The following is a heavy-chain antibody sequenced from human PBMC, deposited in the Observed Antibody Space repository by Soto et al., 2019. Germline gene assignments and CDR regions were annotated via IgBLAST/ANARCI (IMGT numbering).Heavy chain of an antibody. Sequence: GGSLRLSCAASGFTFSSYAMSWVRQAPGKGLEWVSAISGSGGSTYYADSVKGRFTISRDNSKNTLYLQMNSLSAEDTAVYYGAKGGIVVVQNAFDIWGQGTMVTVSS. CDR2: ISGSGGST. CDR1: GFTFSSYA. V-gene: IGHV3-23*01. CDR3: AKGGIVVVQNAFDI. D-gene: IGHD2-2*01. J-gene: IGHJ3*02.